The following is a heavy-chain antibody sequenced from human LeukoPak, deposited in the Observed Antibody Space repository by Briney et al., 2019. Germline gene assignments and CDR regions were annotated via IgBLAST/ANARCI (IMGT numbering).Heavy chain of an antibody. J-gene: IGHJ1*01. Sequence: SETLCHTSSVSGDSISTYHWNWIRKPPGKGLEWIAYMQSTGNSKYNPSLKSSATMSVDTSKNQVGLNLSSVTAADTAVYYCARDKRHSYVGFFAQWGAGILVTVSS. CDR3: ARDKRHSYVGFFAQ. CDR2: MQSTGNS. V-gene: IGHV4-59*01. CDR1: GDSISTYH. D-gene: IGHD5-18*01.